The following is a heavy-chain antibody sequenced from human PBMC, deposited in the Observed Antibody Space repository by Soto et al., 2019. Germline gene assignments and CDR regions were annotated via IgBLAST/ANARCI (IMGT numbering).Heavy chain of an antibody. CDR3: ARATGADKEDY. J-gene: IGHJ4*02. CDR2: IKEDGSER. Sequence: EVQLVESGGGLVQPGGSLGLSCAASGFTFRSYWMSWVRQAPGKGREWGANIKEDGSERYYVDSVKGRFTISRDNAKNSLYLQMNSLRAEDTAVYYCARATGADKEDYWGQGTLVTVSS. CDR1: GFTFRSYW. V-gene: IGHV3-7*04. D-gene: IGHD3-10*01.